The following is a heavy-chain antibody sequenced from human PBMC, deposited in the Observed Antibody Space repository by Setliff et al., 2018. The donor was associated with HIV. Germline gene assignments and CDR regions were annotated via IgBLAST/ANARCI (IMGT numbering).Heavy chain of an antibody. CDR1: GGSISSGDYS. J-gene: IGHJ4*02. Sequence: SETLSLTCAVSGGSISSGDYSWSWIRQTPGKGLEWIGYIYYTGSTDYNPSLMSRVTISLDTPKNQFSLKLNSVIAADTAVYYCARNRVPSSLWGQGTLVTVSS. CDR3: ARNRVPSSL. CDR2: IYYTGST. D-gene: IGHD3-10*01. V-gene: IGHV4-61*08.